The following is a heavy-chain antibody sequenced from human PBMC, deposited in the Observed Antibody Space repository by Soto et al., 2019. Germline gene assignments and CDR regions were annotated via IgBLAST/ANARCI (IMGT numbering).Heavy chain of an antibody. V-gene: IGHV4-39*01. CDR2: IYYSGST. Sequence: SETLSLTCTVSGGSISSSSYYWGWIRQPPGKGLEWIGSIYYSGSTYYNPSLKGRVTISVDTSKNQFSLKLSSVTAADTAVYYCARQGLGSSGWFPIDWFDPWGQGTLVTVSS. CDR1: GGSISSSSYY. D-gene: IGHD6-19*01. CDR3: ARQGLGSSGWFPIDWFDP. J-gene: IGHJ5*02.